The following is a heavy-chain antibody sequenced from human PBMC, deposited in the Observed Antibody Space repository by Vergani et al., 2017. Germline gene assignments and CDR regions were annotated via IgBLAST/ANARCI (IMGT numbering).Heavy chain of an antibody. V-gene: IGHV4-61*02. D-gene: IGHD3-22*01. CDR2: IYTSGSN. J-gene: IGHJ6*03. CDR3: ARGDNYYDSSGYYPRYYYYMDV. CDR1: GGSISSGSYY. Sequence: QVQLQESGPGLVKPSQTLSLTCTVSGGSISSGSYYWSWIRQPAGKVLEWIGRIYTSGSNNYTPSLKSRVTMSVDTSKNQFSLKLSSVTAADTAVYYCARGDNYYDSSGYYPRYYYYMDVWGKGTTVTVSS.